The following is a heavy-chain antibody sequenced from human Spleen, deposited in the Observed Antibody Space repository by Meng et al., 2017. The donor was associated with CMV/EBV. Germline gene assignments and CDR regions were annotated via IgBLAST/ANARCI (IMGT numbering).Heavy chain of an antibody. V-gene: IGHV4-31*02. CDR2: ISHSGFT. CDR1: GASISNDNYY. D-gene: IGHD6-13*01. CDR3: AREIAAGGYSWFDP. Sequence: GASISNDNYYWSWIRQHPGRGLEWIGYISHSGFTYYNPSLKSRVIISDDTSKNQFSLNLNSVTAADTAVYYCAREIAAGGYSWFDPWGQGTLVTVSS. J-gene: IGHJ5*02.